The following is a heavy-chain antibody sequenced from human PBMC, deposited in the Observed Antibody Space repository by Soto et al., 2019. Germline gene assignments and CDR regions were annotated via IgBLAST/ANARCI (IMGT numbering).Heavy chain of an antibody. V-gene: IGHV1-46*01. J-gene: IGHJ4*02. CDR3: VRVRRFLGDFYGAYRYYFDY. Sequence: QVQLVQSGAEVKKPGASVKVSCKASGYTFTSYYMHWVRQAPGQGLEWMGIINPSGGSTSYAQTFQGRVTMNRDTSKGTVYMALSSLRSEYTAVYYCVRVRRFLGDFYGAYRYYFDYWGQGTLFTVSS. D-gene: IGHD4-17*01. CDR1: GYTFTSYY. CDR2: INPSGGST.